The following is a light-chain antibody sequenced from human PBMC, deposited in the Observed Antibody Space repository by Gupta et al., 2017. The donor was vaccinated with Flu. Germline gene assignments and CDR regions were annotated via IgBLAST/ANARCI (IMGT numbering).Light chain of an antibody. CDR1: QSVGSDY. CDR3: QQYGTSPWT. Sequence: EIVLTQSPGTLSLSPGERAALSCRASQSVGSDYLAWYQQKPGQAPRLLIYATSSRATDIPDRFSGSGSGTDFTLNISRLEPEDFAVYYCQQYGTSPWTFGQGTMVEIK. J-gene: IGKJ1*01. V-gene: IGKV3-20*01. CDR2: ATS.